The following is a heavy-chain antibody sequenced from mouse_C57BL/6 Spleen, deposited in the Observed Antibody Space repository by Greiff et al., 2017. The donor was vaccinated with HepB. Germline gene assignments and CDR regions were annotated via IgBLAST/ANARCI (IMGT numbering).Heavy chain of an antibody. CDR3: ARAYGYYAMDY. D-gene: IGHD1-1*01. CDR2: INYDGSST. J-gene: IGHJ4*01. CDR1: GFTFSDYY. Sequence: DVKLVESEGGLVQPGSSMKLSCTASGFTFSDYYMAWVRQVPEKGLEWVANINYDGSSTYYLDSLKSRFIISRDNAKNILYLQMSSLKSEDTATYYCARAYGYYAMDYWGQGTSVTVSS. V-gene: IGHV5-16*01.